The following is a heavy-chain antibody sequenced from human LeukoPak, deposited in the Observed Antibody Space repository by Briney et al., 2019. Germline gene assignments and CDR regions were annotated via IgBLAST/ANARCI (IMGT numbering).Heavy chain of an antibody. V-gene: IGHV4-4*07. D-gene: IGHD3-3*01. J-gene: IGHJ4*02. CDR1: GGSISSYY. Sequence: SETLSLTYTVSGGSISSYYWSWLRQPAGRGLERIGRIYTSGSTNYNPSLKSRVTMSVDTSKNQFSLKLSSVTAADTAVYYCARAPAKIFEGYYFDYWGQGTLVTVSS. CDR2: IYTSGST. CDR3: ARAPAKIFEGYYFDY.